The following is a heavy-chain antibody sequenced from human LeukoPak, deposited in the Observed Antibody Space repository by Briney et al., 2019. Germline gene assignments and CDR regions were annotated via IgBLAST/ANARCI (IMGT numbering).Heavy chain of an antibody. Sequence: SETLSLTCTVSGGSIRSSYYYWGWIRPPPGKGVEWIGSIYDSGSTYYNPSLTSRVTTSVDTSNDQFSRKLNAVTAADTAVYYCSRHYGPWGQGTLVTVSS. CDR1: GGSIRSSYYY. D-gene: IGHD3-10*01. V-gene: IGHV4-39*01. CDR2: IYDSGST. CDR3: SRHYGP. J-gene: IGHJ5*02.